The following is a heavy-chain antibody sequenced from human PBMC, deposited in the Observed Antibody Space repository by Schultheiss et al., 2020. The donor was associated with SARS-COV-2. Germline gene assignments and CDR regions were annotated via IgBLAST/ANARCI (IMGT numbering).Heavy chain of an antibody. Sequence: GGSLRLSCAASGFTFSSYIMHWVRQAPGKGLEWVEVISNDGTNKYYADSVKGRFTISRDNSKNTLYLQMNSLRAEDTAVYYCARRLSYAMDVWGQGTTVTVSS. J-gene: IGHJ6*02. D-gene: IGHD3-16*01. CDR2: ISNDGTNK. CDR1: GFTFSSYI. CDR3: ARRLSYAMDV. V-gene: IGHV3-30-3*01.